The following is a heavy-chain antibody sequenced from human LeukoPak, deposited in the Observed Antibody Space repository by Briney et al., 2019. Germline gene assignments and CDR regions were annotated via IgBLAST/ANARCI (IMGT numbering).Heavy chain of an antibody. Sequence: GASVKVSCKASGGTFSSYAISWVRQAPGQGLEWMGRIIPILGIANYAQKFQGRVTITRDTSASTAYMELSSLRSEDTAVYYCARSSGYTPAAYWGQGTLVTVSS. J-gene: IGHJ4*02. D-gene: IGHD3-22*01. CDR3: ARSSGYTPAAY. CDR2: IIPILGIA. V-gene: IGHV1-69*04. CDR1: GGTFSSYA.